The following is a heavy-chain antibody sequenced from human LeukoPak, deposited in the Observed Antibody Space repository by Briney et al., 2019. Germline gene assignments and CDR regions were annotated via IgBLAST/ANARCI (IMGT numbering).Heavy chain of an antibody. CDR1: GYTFTGYY. J-gene: IGHJ3*02. CDR2: INPNSGGT. CDR3: ARAPDIYDFWSGYSDAFDI. Sequence: ASVKVSCKASGYTFTGYYMHWVRQAPGQGLEWMGWINPNSGGTNYAQKFQGRVTMTRDTSISTAYMELSRLRSDDTAVYYCARAPDIYDFWSGYSDAFDIWGQGTMVTVSS. D-gene: IGHD3-3*01. V-gene: IGHV1-2*02.